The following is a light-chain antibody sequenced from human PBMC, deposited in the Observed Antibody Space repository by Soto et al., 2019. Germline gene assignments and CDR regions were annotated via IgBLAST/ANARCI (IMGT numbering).Light chain of an antibody. V-gene: IGLV2-14*01. Sequence: QSVLTQPPSASGSPGQSVTISCTGTSSDVGGYNYVSWYQQHPGKAPKLIIYVVSSRPSGISNRFSASKSGNTASLTISGLQAEDEADYYCASYARGSTLVVFGGGTKVTVL. CDR3: ASYARGSTLVV. CDR1: SSDVGGYNY. CDR2: VVS. J-gene: IGLJ2*01.